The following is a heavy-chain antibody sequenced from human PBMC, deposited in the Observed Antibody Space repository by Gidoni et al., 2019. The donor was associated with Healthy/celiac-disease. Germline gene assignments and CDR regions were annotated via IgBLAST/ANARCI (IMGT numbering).Heavy chain of an antibody. CDR2: IKSKADGGTT. CDR3: TTLLHCSGGSYYSD. V-gene: IGHV3-15*01. D-gene: IGHD2-15*01. CDR1: GFTFSNVW. Sequence: EVQLVESGGGSVKPGWPLRPPFAASGFTFSNVWMSWVRQAPGKGLEWVGRIKSKADGGTTDYATPVKGRFTISRDDSKNTLYLQMNSLKTEDTAVFYCTTLLHCSGGSYYSDWGQGTLVTVSS. J-gene: IGHJ4*02.